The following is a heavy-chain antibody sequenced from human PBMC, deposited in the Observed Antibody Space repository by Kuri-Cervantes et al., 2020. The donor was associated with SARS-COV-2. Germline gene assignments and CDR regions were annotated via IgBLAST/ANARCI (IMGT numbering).Heavy chain of an antibody. Sequence: ASVKVSCKVSGYTLTELSMHWVRQAPGKGLEWMGGFDPEDGETIYAQKFQGRVTMTEDTSTDTAYMELSSLRSEDTAVYYCATVRGGGAYYDFWSGYHNGAPFDYWAREPWSPSPQ. CDR2: FDPEDGET. V-gene: IGHV1-24*01. D-gene: IGHD3-3*01. CDR3: ATVRGGGAYYDFWSGYHNGAPFDY. J-gene: IGHJ4*02. CDR1: GYTLTELS.